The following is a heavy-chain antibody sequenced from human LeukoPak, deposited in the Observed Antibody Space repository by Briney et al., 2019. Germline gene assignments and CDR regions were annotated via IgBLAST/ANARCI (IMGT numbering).Heavy chain of an antibody. Sequence: GASVKVSCKASGYTFTGYDINWVRQATGQGLEWMGWMNPNSGNTGYAQKFQGRVTMTRNTSISTAYMELSSLRSEDTAVYYCARVYSSGWHPDYWGQGTLVTVSS. J-gene: IGHJ4*02. D-gene: IGHD6-19*01. V-gene: IGHV1-8*01. CDR3: ARVYSSGWHPDY. CDR2: MNPNSGNT. CDR1: GYTFTGYD.